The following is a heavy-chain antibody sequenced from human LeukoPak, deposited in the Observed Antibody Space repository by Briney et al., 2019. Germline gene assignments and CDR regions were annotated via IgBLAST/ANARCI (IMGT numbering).Heavy chain of an antibody. V-gene: IGHV4-39*07. CDR1: GVSFSAYY. D-gene: IGHD2-8*01. J-gene: IGHJ4*02. CDR3: ASGPPLGYCTNGVCYQ. Sequence: SETLSLTCTVSGVSFSAYYWGWIRQPPGKGLEWIGSIYYSGSTYYNPSLKSRVTISVDTSKNQFSLKLSSVTAADTAVYYCASGPPLGYCTNGVCYQWGQGTLVTVSS. CDR2: IYYSGST.